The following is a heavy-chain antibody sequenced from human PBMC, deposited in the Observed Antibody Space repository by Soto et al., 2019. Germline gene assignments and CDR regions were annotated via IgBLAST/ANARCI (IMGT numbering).Heavy chain of an antibody. J-gene: IGHJ6*02. Sequence: GASVKVSCKASGYTFTSYYMHWVRQAPGQGLEWMGIINPSGGSTSYAQKFQGRVTMTRDTSTSTVYMELSSLRSEDTAVYYCGRDRFQEYSGSPGVSYGMDVWGQGTTVTVSS. D-gene: IGHD1-26*01. CDR2: INPSGGST. CDR1: GYTFTSYY. CDR3: GRDRFQEYSGSPGVSYGMDV. V-gene: IGHV1-46*01.